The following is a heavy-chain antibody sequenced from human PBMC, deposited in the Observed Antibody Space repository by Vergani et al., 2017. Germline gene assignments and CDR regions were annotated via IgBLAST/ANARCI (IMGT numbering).Heavy chain of an antibody. Sequence: QVQLQASGPGLVKPSETLSLTCTVSGGSISSYYWSWIRQPPGKGLEWIGYIHYRGSTNYHPSLKSRVPISVDPPKNQFSLKLSSVTAADTAVYYCSSIYGGNLNAIDFWGQGIMVIVSS. CDR2: IHYRGST. CDR3: SSIYGGNLNAIDF. V-gene: IGHV4-59*01. CDR1: GGSISSYY. J-gene: IGHJ3*01. D-gene: IGHD4-23*01.